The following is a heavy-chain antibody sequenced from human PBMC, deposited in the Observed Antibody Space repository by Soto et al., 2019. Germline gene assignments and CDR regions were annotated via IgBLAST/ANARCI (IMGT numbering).Heavy chain of an antibody. J-gene: IGHJ3*02. V-gene: IGHV1-2*04. D-gene: IGHD6-6*01. CDR1: GYTFTGYY. CDR3: ARGLWYSSSSQFTDI. CDR2: INPNSGGT. Sequence: ASVKVSCKASGYTFTGYYMHWVRQAPGQGLGWMGWINPNSGGTNYAQKFQGWVTMTRDTSISTAYMELSRLRSDDTAVYYCARGLWYSSSSQFTDIWGQGTMVTVS.